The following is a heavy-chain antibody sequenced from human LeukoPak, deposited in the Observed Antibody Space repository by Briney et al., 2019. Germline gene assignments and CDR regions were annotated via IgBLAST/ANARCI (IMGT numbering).Heavy chain of an antibody. V-gene: IGHV4-34*01. CDR2: INHSGST. Sequence: SETLSLTCAVYGGSFSGYYWSWIRRPPGKGLEWIGEINHSGSTNYNPSLKSRVTISVDTSKNQFSLKLSSVTAADTAVYYCASSMVRGVISYYYMDVWGKGTTVTVSS. CDR1: GGSFSGYY. D-gene: IGHD3-10*01. J-gene: IGHJ6*03. CDR3: ASSMVRGVISYYYMDV.